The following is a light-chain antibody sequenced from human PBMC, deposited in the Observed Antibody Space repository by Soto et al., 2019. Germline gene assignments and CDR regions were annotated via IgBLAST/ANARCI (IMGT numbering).Light chain of an antibody. CDR2: GAS. CDR3: QQYGDSPTT. V-gene: IGKV3-20*01. CDR1: QSVSNSY. Sequence: EIVLTQSPGTLSLSPGVRATLSCRASQSVSNSYLAWYHQKPGQAPRLLIYGASSRATRIPDRFSGSGSGTDFTRTISRLESEDFAVYYCQQYGDSPTTFGQGTKVEIK. J-gene: IGKJ1*01.